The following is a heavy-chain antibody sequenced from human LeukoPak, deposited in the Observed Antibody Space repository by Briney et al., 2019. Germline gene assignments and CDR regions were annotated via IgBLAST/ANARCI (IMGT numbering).Heavy chain of an antibody. D-gene: IGHD4-17*01. Sequence: GGSLRLSCAASGFTFSSYWMSWVRQAPGKGLEWVANIKQDGSEKYYVDSVKGRFTISRDNAKNSLYLQMNSLRAEETAVYYCARAVTRDYGDYFDYWGQGTLVTVSS. V-gene: IGHV3-7*01. CDR3: ARAVTRDYGDYFDY. CDR2: IKQDGSEK. CDR1: GFTFSSYW. J-gene: IGHJ4*02.